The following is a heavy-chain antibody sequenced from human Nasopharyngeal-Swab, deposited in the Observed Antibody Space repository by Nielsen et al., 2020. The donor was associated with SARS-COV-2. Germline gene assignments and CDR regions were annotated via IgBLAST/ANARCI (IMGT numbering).Heavy chain of an antibody. J-gene: IGHJ4*02. CDR3: ARDLWHF. CDR2: ISYSGSNI. Sequence: GESLKISCAASGFTFSSYAMKWVRQAPGKGLEWVSYISYSGSNIIYADSVKGRFTISRDNAKNSLYLQMNSLRDEDTALYYCARDLWHFWGQGTLVTVSS. CDR1: GFTFSSYA. V-gene: IGHV3-48*02. D-gene: IGHD3-3*02.